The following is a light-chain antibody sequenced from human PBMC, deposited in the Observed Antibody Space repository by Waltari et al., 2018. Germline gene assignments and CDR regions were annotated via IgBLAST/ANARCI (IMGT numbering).Light chain of an antibody. CDR1: SGHSNNV. Sequence: QLVLTQSPSASASLGASVKLTCTLSSGHSNNVIAWLQQRPEKGPRYLMKVNSDGSHNKGDEIPDRFSGSSSGAERYLTISSLQSEDDADYFCQTGGHGTCVFGGGTKLTVL. V-gene: IGLV4-69*01. CDR3: QTGGHGTCV. CDR2: VNSDGSH. J-gene: IGLJ3*02.